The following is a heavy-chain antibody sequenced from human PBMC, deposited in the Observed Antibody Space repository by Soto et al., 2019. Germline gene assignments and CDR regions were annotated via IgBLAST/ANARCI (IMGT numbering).Heavy chain of an antibody. CDR1: GYTFTSYV. D-gene: IGHD5-12*01. Sequence: ASVKVSCKASGYTFTSYVVSWVRQAPGQGLEWMGWISVFKGTTNYAQKFQGRVTMTTDTSTSTAHMELRSLRSDDTAVYYCAREGSTIRDYDYYYYGMDVWGQGTTVTVSS. J-gene: IGHJ6*02. CDR3: AREGSTIRDYDYYYYGMDV. V-gene: IGHV1-18*01. CDR2: ISVFKGTT.